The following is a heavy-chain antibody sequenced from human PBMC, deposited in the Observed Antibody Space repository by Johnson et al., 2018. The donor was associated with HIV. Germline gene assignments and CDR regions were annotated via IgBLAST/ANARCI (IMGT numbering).Heavy chain of an antibody. CDR1: GFKYAAS. J-gene: IGHJ3*02. CDR2: TPGGDGGT. V-gene: IGHV3-23*04. D-gene: IGHD6-13*01. CDR3: ARGGIAAKEPWRAFDI. Sequence: VQLVESGGGLVQPGGSLRVYCAASGFKYAASGLAFSNYAVKWVSHTPGGDGGTSFADSVRGRYIISSDNSKNTLYLQMNSLRAEDTAVYYCARGGIAAKEPWRAFDIWGQGTMVTVSS.